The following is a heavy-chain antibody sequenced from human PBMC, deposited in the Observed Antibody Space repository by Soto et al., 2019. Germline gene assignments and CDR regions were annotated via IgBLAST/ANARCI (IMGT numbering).Heavy chain of an antibody. CDR1: GGAFSTYS. Sequence: ASVKVSCKASGGAFSTYSINWVRQAPGQGLEWMGGIIPIFGTANYAQKFQGRVTITADKSTSTAYMALSSLRSEDTAVYYCANGYCSGGRCYLSAFDIWGQGTMVTVSS. CDR2: IIPIFGTA. J-gene: IGHJ3*02. D-gene: IGHD2-15*01. CDR3: ANGYCSGGRCYLSAFDI. V-gene: IGHV1-69*06.